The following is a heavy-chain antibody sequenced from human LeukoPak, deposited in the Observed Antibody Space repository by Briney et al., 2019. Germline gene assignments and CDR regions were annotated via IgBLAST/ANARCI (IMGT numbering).Heavy chain of an antibody. CDR1: GFTFSSYA. CDR2: ISFDGGNT. CDR3: ARDRPYSSSWYMIDY. D-gene: IGHD6-13*01. V-gene: IGHV3-30*04. Sequence: GRSLRLSCAASGFTFSSYAMHWVRQAPGKGLEWVAVISFDGGNTYYGDSVKGRFTISRDNAKNSLYLQMNSLRAEDTAVYYCARDRPYSSSWYMIDYWGQGTLVTVSS. J-gene: IGHJ4*02.